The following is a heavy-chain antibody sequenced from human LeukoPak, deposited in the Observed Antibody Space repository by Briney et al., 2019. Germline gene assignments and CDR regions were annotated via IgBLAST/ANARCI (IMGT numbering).Heavy chain of an antibody. CDR3: AGGTTGSDAFDI. Sequence: PGVSLKVSCKVSRSSVTSYCIRWLRQMPGKGLEWMGVIYPGDSDTRYSPSFQGQVTISADKSISTAYLQWSTLKASDAAMYYCAGGTTGSDAFDIWGQGTMVTVSS. V-gene: IGHV5-51*01. CDR1: RSSVTSYC. J-gene: IGHJ3*02. CDR2: IYPGDSDT. D-gene: IGHD3-16*01.